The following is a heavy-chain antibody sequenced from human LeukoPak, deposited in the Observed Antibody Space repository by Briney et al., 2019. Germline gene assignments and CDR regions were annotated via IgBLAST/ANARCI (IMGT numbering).Heavy chain of an antibody. J-gene: IGHJ4*02. CDR2: IKSKTDGGTT. Sequence: GGSLRLSCAASGFTFSNAWMSWVRQAPGKGLEWVGRIKSKTDGGTTDYAAPVKGRFTISRDDSKNTLYLQMNSLKTEDTAVYFCTTVFQPLGYCSTTGCYPNYWGQGTLVTVSP. CDR1: GFTFSNAW. D-gene: IGHD2-2*01. CDR3: TTVFQPLGYCSTTGCYPNY. V-gene: IGHV3-15*01.